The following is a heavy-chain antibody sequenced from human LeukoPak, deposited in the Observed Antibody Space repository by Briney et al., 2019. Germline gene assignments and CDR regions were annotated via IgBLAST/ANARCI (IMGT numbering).Heavy chain of an antibody. V-gene: IGHV3-30-3*01. Sequence: PGGSLRLSCAASGFTFSTYAMHWVRQAPGKGLEWVAVISYDGSNKYYADSVKGRFTISRDNSKNTLYLQMNSLRAEDTAIYYCARGGSDVTVGYWGQGTLVTVSS. CDR3: ARGGSDVTVGY. D-gene: IGHD1-26*01. J-gene: IGHJ4*02. CDR1: GFTFSTYA. CDR2: ISYDGSNK.